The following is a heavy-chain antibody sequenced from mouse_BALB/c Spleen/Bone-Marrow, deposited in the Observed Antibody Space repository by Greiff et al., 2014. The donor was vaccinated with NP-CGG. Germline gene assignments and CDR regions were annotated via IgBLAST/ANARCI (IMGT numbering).Heavy chain of an antibody. Sequence: VQLKQSGAEPAKPGASVKLSCTASGFNIKDTYMHWVKQRPEQGLEWIGRIDPANGDTKYDPKFQGKATITADTSSNTAYLQLSSLTSEDTAVYYCTKPSFYYGSSYWYFDVWGAGTTATVSS. CDR3: TKPSFYYGSSYWYFDV. V-gene: IGHV14-3*02. CDR2: IDPANGDT. J-gene: IGHJ1*01. D-gene: IGHD1-1*01. CDR1: GFNIKDTY.